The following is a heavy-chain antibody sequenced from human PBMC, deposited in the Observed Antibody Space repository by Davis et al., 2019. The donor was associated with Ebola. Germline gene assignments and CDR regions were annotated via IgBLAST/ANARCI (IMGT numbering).Heavy chain of an antibody. J-gene: IGHJ4*02. CDR1: GYTFTSYY. CDR2: INPSGGST. CDR3: ARERDIAAAGPFGLDY. Sequence: AASVKVSCKASGYTFTSYYMHWVRQAPGQGLEWMGIINPSGGSTSYAQKFQGRVTMTRDTSTSTVYMELSSLRSEDTAVYYCARERDIAAAGPFGLDYWGQGILVTVSS. D-gene: IGHD6-13*01. V-gene: IGHV1-46*01.